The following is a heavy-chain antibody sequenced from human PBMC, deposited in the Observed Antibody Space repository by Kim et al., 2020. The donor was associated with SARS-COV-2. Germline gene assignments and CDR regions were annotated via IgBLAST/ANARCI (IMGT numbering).Heavy chain of an antibody. V-gene: IGHV3-73*01. D-gene: IGHD3-3*01. CDR1: GFTFSDSP. Sequence: GGSLRLSCAASGFTFSDSPMNWVRQASGKGLEWVGRIRSKANSYATAYAASVRGRFIISRDDSKNTPYLQMNSLKTEDTAVYYCTTILGMPVAFWDSFD. CDR3: TTILGMPVAFWDSFD. CDR2: IRSKANSYAT. J-gene: IGHJ3*02.